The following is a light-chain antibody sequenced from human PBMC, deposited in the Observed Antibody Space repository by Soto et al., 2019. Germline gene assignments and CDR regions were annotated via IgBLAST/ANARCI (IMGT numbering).Light chain of an antibody. CDR3: QQSYSTLRT. J-gene: IGKJ1*01. CDR1: QSISSY. CDR2: AAS. V-gene: IGKV1-39*01. Sequence: DIQMTQSPSSLSASVGDRVTITCLASQSISSYLNWYQQKPGKAPKLLIYAASSLHGGVPSTFSGSGSGTDFTLTISSLQPEDFATYYCQQSYSTLRTFGQGTRVEIK.